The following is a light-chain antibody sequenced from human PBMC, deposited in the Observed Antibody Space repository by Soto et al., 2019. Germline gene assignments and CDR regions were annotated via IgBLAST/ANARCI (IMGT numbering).Light chain of an antibody. V-gene: IGKV1-17*01. CDR3: LQHNKYPPT. CDR1: QDIRID. J-gene: IGKJ1*01. Sequence: DIQMTQSPSSLSASVGDRVTITCRASQDIRIDLGWFQQKPGKAPKGLIYAASRLQSGVPSRFSVSGSGTEFTLTISSLQPEDFATYYCLQHNKYPPTFGQGTKVEI. CDR2: AAS.